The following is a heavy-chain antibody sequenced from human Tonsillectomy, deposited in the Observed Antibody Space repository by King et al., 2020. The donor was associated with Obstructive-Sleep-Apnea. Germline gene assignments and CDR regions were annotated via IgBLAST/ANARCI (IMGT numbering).Heavy chain of an antibody. J-gene: IGHJ3*02. V-gene: IGHV3-33*01. CDR1: GFTFSSYG. D-gene: IGHD4/OR15-4a*01. CDR3: ARAYGAGKGAFDI. CDR2: IWYDGSNK. Sequence: VQLVESGGGVVQPGRSLRLSCAASGFTFSSYGMHWVRQAPGKGLEWVAGIWYDGSNKYYADSVKGRFTISRDNSKNTLYLQMNSLRAEDTAVYYCARAYGAGKGAFDIWGQGTMVTVSS.